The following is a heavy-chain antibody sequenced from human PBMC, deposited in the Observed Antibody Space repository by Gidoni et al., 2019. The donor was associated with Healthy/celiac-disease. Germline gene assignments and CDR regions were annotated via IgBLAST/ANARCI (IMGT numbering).Heavy chain of an antibody. Sequence: EVQLVESGGGLVQPGRSLRLSCTASGFTFGDYAMTWFRQAPGKGLEWVGFIRSKAYGGTTEYAASVKGRFTISRDDSKSIAYLQMNSLKTEDTAVYYCTRDQALWFGDPRVYDYGMDVWGQGTTVTVSS. CDR3: TRDQALWFGDPRVYDYGMDV. CDR2: IRSKAYGGTT. J-gene: IGHJ6*02. D-gene: IGHD3-10*01. V-gene: IGHV3-49*03. CDR1: GFTFGDYA.